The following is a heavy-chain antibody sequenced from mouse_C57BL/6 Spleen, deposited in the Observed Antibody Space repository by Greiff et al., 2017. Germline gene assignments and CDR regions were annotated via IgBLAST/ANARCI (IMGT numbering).Heavy chain of an antibody. CDR2: IYPRSGNT. CDR3: ARRGDLDYYAMDY. V-gene: IGHV1-81*01. D-gene: IGHD2-13*01. Sequence: QVQLQQSGAELARPGASVKLSCKASGYTFTSSGISWVKQRTGQGLEWIGEIYPRSGNTYYNEKFKGKATLTADKSSSTAYMELRSLTSEDSAVYFCARRGDLDYYAMDYWGQGTSVTVSS. J-gene: IGHJ4*01. CDR1: GYTFTSSG.